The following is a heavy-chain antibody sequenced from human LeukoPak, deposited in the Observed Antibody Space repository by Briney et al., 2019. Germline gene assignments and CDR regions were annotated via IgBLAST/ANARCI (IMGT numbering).Heavy chain of an antibody. V-gene: IGHV3-33*01. CDR3: AREVVLRYFDR. D-gene: IGHD3-9*01. CDR1: GLSFSRYG. Sequence: GGSLRLSCAASGLSFSRYGMHWVRQAPGKGLEWVAVIWFDGSNKYYADSVKGRFTISRDNSKNTLYLQMNSLRAKDTAVYYCAREVVLRYFDRWGQGTLVTVSS. J-gene: IGHJ4*02. CDR2: IWFDGSNK.